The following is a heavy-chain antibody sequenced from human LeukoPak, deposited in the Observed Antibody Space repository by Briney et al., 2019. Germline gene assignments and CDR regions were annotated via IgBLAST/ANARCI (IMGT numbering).Heavy chain of an antibody. CDR2: MYTSGST. D-gene: IGHD4/OR15-4a*01. J-gene: IGHJ4*02. V-gene: IGHV4-61*02. CDR1: GGSISSGSYY. Sequence: PSQTLSLTCIVSGGSISSGSYYWSWIRQPAGKGLEWIGRMYTSGSTNYNPSLKSRVTISVDTSKNQFSLKLSSVTAADTAVYYCARHDHEDANLDYWGQGTLVTVSS. CDR3: ARHDHEDANLDY.